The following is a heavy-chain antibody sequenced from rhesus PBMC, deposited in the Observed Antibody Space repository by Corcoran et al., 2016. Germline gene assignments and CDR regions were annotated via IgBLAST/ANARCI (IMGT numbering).Heavy chain of an antibody. CDR2: IETGGTT. D-gene: IGHD6-37*01. CDR3: GYSAGWSVDD. J-gene: IGHJ4*01. CDR1: GGSISGVW. V-gene: IGHV4-160*01. Sequence: QLQLQESGPGLVKPSETLSLTCAVSGGSISGVWWSWIRQPPGKGLEWIGLIETGGTTDYTPSRKSRVTISRDPSKNQFSLELSSVTAADTAVYYCGYSAGWSVDDWGQGVLVSVSS.